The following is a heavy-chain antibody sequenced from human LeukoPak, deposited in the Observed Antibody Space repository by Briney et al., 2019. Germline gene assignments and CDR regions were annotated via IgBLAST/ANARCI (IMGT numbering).Heavy chain of an antibody. CDR1: GGSISSHY. CDR3: AGGENPIWFYP. V-gene: IGHV4-59*11. J-gene: IGHJ5*02. D-gene: IGHD3-16*01. Sequence: SETLSLTCTVSGGSISSHYWSWIRQPPGKGLEWIGYIYYSGSTNYNPSLKSRVTISVDTSKNQFSLKLSSVTAADTAVYYCAGGENPIWFYPWGPGTLVTVSS. CDR2: IYYSGST.